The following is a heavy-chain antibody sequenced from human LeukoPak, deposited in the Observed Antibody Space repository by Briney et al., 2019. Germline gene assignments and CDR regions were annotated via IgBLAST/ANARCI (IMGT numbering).Heavy chain of an antibody. J-gene: IGHJ4*02. Sequence: SETLFLTCTVSGGSITSGDYYWSWIRQPPGKGLEWIGYIYYSGSTYYNPSLKSRVTISLDTSKNQFSLKLSSVTAADTAVYYCARAAVAGDYFDYWGQGTLVSASS. D-gene: IGHD6-19*01. CDR3: ARAAVAGDYFDY. CDR2: IYYSGST. V-gene: IGHV4-30-4*01. CDR1: GGSITSGDYY.